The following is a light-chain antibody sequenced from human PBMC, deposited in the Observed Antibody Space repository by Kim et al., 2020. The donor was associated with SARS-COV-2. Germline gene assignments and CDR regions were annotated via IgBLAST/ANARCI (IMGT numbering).Light chain of an antibody. Sequence: RQRVSISWSGSRSNIGTSSVNWYQQLPGKAPKLRIYFNDMLPSGVSDRFAGSKSGTSASLAISGLQPEDEADYFCSTWDASLNGVVFGGGTKLTVL. J-gene: IGLJ2*01. CDR2: FND. V-gene: IGLV1-36*01. CDR3: STWDASLNGVV. CDR1: RSNIGTSS.